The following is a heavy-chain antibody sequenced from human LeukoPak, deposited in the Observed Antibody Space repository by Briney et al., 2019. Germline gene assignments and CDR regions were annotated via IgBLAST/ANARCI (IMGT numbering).Heavy chain of an antibody. CDR1: GFSFDHYG. V-gene: IGHV3-30*02. CDR2: IQYDGRKK. J-gene: IGHJ3*01. Sequence: GRSLRLSCATSGFSFDHYGMHWVRQAPGKGLEWVAFIQYDGRKKYYVDSVKGRFTVFRDDSQKTLYLQMNSLRPEDTAVYYCCKEQLNMINVAVIDDAFDVWGQGTVVTVSS. D-gene: IGHD6-19*01. CDR3: CKEQLNMINVAVIDDAFDV.